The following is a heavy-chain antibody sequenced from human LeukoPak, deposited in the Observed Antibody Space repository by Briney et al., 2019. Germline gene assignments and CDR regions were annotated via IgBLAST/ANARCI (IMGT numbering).Heavy chain of an antibody. Sequence: SETLSLTCSVSDGSITGYYWSWIRQPPGKGLEWIAYVYYTGRTLYNPSLESRVTISVDTSKTQFSLKLTSVTAADTAVYYCARSAIYCSSTSCYTGAKIAPPLDYWGQGTLVTVSS. CDR2: VYYTGRT. CDR3: ARSAIYCSSTSCYTGAKIAPPLDY. D-gene: IGHD2-2*02. V-gene: IGHV4-59*08. J-gene: IGHJ4*02. CDR1: DGSITGYY.